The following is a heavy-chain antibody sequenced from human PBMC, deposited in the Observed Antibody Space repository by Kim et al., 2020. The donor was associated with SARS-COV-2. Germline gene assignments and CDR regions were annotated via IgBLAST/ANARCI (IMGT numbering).Heavy chain of an antibody. CDR3: ARERFYDASGHGALDI. CDR1: GYTFTGHY. Sequence: ASVKVSCKASGYTFTGHYMYWVRRAPGQGLEWMGRITPNSGGTNYAQKFQGRVTMTRDTSISTAYMELTSLTSDDTGVYFCARERFYDASGHGALDIWGQ. V-gene: IGHV1-2*05. CDR2: ITPNSGGT. J-gene: IGHJ3*02. D-gene: IGHD5-12*01.